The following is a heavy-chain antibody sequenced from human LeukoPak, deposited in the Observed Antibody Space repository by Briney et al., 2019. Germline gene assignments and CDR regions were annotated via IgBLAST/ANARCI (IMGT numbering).Heavy chain of an antibody. J-gene: IGHJ4*02. D-gene: IGHD4-17*01. CDR2: VSGSGDGT. V-gene: IGHV3-23*01. CDR1: GFTFTSYA. Sequence: GGSLRLSCAASGFTFTSYAMSWVRQAPGKGLEWVSSVSGSGDGTYYADSVKGRFTISRDNSKKTLDLHMDSLRAEDTAVYYCAKERLGGNYGDYAVDYWGRGTMVTVSS. CDR3: AKERLGGNYGDYAVDY.